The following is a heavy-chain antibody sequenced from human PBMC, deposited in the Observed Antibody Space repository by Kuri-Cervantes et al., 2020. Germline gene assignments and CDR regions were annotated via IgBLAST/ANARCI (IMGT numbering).Heavy chain of an antibody. Sequence: GGSLRLSCKGSGYSFTSYWIGWVRQMPGKGLEWMGIIYPGDSDTRYSPSFQGQVTISADKSISTAYLQWSSLKASDTAMYYCARSDSYGYDYFDYWGQGTLVTVSS. D-gene: IGHD5-18*01. J-gene: IGHJ4*02. V-gene: IGHV5-51*01. CDR1: GYSFTSYW. CDR3: ARSDSYGYDYFDY. CDR2: IYPGDSDT.